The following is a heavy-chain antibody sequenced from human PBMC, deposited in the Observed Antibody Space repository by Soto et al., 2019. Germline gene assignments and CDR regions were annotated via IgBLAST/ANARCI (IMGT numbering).Heavy chain of an antibody. D-gene: IGHD1-26*01. CDR1: GFTFSHAW. Sequence: PGGSLRLSCAASGFTFSHAWMSWVRQAPGKGLEWISSISGSGFKKYYADSVKGRFTISRDNSKSTVYLELNNLSAEDTAVYHCAKNQGVELVPLATVDWFDPWGQGSVVTVSS. J-gene: IGHJ5*02. CDR3: AKNQGVELVPLATVDWFDP. CDR2: ISGSGFKK. V-gene: IGHV3-23*01.